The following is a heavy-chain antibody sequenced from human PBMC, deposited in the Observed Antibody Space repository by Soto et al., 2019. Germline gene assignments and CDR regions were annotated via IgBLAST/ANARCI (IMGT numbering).Heavy chain of an antibody. V-gene: IGHV3-23*01. D-gene: IGHD4-17*01. J-gene: IGHJ4*02. CDR2: ISGSGGST. CDR3: AKVIYGDYLPYFDY. Sequence: VGSLRLSCAASGFTFSSYAMSWVGQAPGEGLEWVSAISGSGGSTYYADSVKGRFTISRDNSKNTLYLQMNSLRAEDTAVYYCAKVIYGDYLPYFDYWGQGTLVTVS. CDR1: GFTFSSYA.